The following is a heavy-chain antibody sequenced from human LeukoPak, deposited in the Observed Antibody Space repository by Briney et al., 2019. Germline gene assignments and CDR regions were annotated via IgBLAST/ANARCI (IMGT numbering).Heavy chain of an antibody. CDR3: ARESGSSSGSRQIYYYYYGMDV. D-gene: IGHD6-6*01. V-gene: IGHV1-2*02. J-gene: IGHJ6*02. Sequence: ASVKVSCKASGYTFTSYGISWVRQAPGQGLEWMGWINPNSGGTNYAQKFQGRVTMTRDTSISTAYMELSRLRSDDTAVYYCARESGSSSGSRQIYYYYYGMDVWGQGTTVTVSS. CDR2: INPNSGGT. CDR1: GYTFTSYG.